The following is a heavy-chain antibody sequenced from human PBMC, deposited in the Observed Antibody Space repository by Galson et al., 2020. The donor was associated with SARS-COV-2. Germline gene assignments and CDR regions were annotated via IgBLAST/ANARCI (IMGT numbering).Heavy chain of an antibody. V-gene: IGHV3-30*18. Sequence: GGSLRLSCAASGFTFSSYGMHWVRQAPGKGLEWVAVISYDGSNKYYADSVKGRFTISRDNSKNTLYLQMNSLRAEDTAVYYCAKGGEYQLLSYYFQHWGQGTLVTVSS. CDR3: AKGGEYQLLSYYFQH. CDR1: GFTFSSYG. J-gene: IGHJ1*01. CDR2: ISYDGSNK. D-gene: IGHD2-2*01.